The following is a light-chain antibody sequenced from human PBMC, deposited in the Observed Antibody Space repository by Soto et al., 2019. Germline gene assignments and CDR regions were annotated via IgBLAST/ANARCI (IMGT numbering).Light chain of an antibody. Sequence: DIQMTQSPSSLSASVGDRVTITCRASQGISNYLAWYQQKPGKVPKLLIYAASTLQSWVPSRFSGSGSGTDFTSTISSLQPADVACYYCQKYNSARRTFGQGTKVEIK. J-gene: IGKJ1*01. CDR3: QKYNSARRT. V-gene: IGKV1-27*01. CDR2: AAS. CDR1: QGISNY.